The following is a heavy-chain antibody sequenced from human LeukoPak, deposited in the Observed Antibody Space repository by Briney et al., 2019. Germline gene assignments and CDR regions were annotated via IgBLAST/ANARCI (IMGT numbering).Heavy chain of an antibody. J-gene: IGHJ4*02. CDR3: AKDQALSLSSSRALDY. CDR1: GFTFSTYA. CDR2: ISSSGGSP. V-gene: IGHV3-23*01. Sequence: GGSLRLSCVASGFTFSTYALSWVCQAPGKGLEWVSAISSSGGSPYYADSVNGWFTISRDNSKNTLYLQMNSLRAEDTALYYCAKDQALSLSSSRALDYWGQGTLVTVSS. D-gene: IGHD2-2*01.